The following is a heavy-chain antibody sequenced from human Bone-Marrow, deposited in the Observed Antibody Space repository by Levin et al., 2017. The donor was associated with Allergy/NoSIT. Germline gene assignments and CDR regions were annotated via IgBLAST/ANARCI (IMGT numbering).Heavy chain of an antibody. D-gene: IGHD2-15*01. V-gene: IGHV4-31*11. Sequence: SETLSLTCAVSGAPITRGGYYWSWIRQHPGKGLEWIGYIYYSGSTYYNPSLKSRVTILEDTSKNQFSLKVTSVTAADTAMYYCASGSPVVSASGVGVFDSWGQGILVTVSS. CDR3: ASGSPVVSASGVGVFDS. J-gene: IGHJ4*02. CDR1: GAPITRGGYY. CDR2: IYYSGST.